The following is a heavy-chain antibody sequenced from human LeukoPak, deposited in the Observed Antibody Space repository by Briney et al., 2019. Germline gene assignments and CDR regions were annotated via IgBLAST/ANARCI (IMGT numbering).Heavy chain of an antibody. Sequence: TGGSLRLSCAASGFTFSSYEMNWVRQAPGRGLEWLSYISSSGSSTSYADSVKGRFTISRDNAENSLYVQMNRLRAVDTAIYYCARARVAGDRYYFYGMDVWGQGTTVTVSS. J-gene: IGHJ6*02. CDR2: ISSSGSST. CDR1: GFTFSSYE. D-gene: IGHD6-19*01. CDR3: ARARVAGDRYYFYGMDV. V-gene: IGHV3-48*03.